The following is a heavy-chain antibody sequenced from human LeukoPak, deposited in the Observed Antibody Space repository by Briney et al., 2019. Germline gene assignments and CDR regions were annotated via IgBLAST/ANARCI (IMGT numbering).Heavy chain of an antibody. V-gene: IGHV1-8*01. CDR1: GCTFTSYD. Sequence: GASVKVSCKASGCTFTSYDINWVRQATGQGLEWMGWMNPNSGNTGYAQKFQGRVTMTRNTSISTAYMELSSLRSEDTAVYYCARGVGVLMVSADPSWFDPWGQGTLVTVSS. J-gene: IGHJ5*02. CDR2: MNPNSGNT. CDR3: ARGVGVLMVSADPSWFDP. D-gene: IGHD2-8*01.